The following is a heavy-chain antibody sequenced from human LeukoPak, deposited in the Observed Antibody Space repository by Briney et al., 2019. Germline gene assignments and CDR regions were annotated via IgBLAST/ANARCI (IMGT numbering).Heavy chain of an antibody. CDR2: ISYDGSNK. Sequence: GKSLRLSCAASGFTFSGYPIHWVRQAPGKGLEWVAVISYDGSNKYYADSVKGRFTISRDNSKNTLYLQMNSLRAEDTAVYYCARSSGSYYFDYWGQGTLVTVSS. CDR3: ARSSGSYYFDY. J-gene: IGHJ4*02. D-gene: IGHD1-26*01. CDR1: GFTFSGYP. V-gene: IGHV3-30-3*01.